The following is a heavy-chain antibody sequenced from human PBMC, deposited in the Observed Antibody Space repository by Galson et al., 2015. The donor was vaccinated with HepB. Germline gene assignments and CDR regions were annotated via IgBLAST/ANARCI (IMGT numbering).Heavy chain of an antibody. Sequence: SLRLSCAASGFTFSSYGMHWVRQAPGKGLEWVAVIWYDGSNKYYADSVKGRSTISRDNSKNTLYLQMNSLRAEDTAVYYCARVMVRGVIFYYYGMDVWGQGTTVTVSS. V-gene: IGHV3-33*01. CDR3: ARVMVRGVIFYYYGMDV. D-gene: IGHD3-10*01. J-gene: IGHJ6*02. CDR2: IWYDGSNK. CDR1: GFTFSSYG.